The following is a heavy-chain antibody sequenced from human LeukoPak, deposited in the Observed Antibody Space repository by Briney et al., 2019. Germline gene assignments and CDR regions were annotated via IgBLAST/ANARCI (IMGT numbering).Heavy chain of an antibody. J-gene: IGHJ4*02. CDR2: IYYNGST. D-gene: IGHD6-13*01. CDR1: GGSVRTYF. V-gene: IGHV4-59*02. CDR3: ASSIAAAGISIDY. Sequence: SSETLSLTCTVSGGSVRTYFWSWIRQPPGRGLEWIGNIYYNGSTNSNPSLKSRVTISVDTSKNQFSLKLSSVTAADTAVYYCASSIAAAGISIDYWGQGTLVTVSS.